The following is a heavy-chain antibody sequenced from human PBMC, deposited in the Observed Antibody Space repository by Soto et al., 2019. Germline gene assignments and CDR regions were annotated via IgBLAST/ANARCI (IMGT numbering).Heavy chain of an antibody. CDR3: ARSITGTVSYYYGMDV. CDR2: IIPIFGTA. V-gene: IGHV1-69*12. J-gene: IGHJ6*02. Sequence: QVQLVQSGAEVKKPGSSVKVSCKASGGTFSSYAISWVRQAPGQGLEWMGGIIPIFGTANYAQKFQGRVTITADESTSTAYMELNSLRSEDTAVYYCARSITGTVSYYYGMDVWGQGTTVTVSS. D-gene: IGHD1-20*01. CDR1: GGTFSSYA.